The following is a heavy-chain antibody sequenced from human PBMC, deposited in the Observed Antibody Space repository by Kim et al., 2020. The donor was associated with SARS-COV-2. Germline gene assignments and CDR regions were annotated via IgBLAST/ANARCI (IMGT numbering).Heavy chain of an antibody. J-gene: IGHJ6*02. Sequence: ADSVKGRFTISRDNAKNSLYLQMNSLRAEDTAVYYSMTTVTTEGYYGMDVWGQGTTVTVSS. CDR3: MTTVTTEGYYGMDV. V-gene: IGHV3-11*06. D-gene: IGHD4-17*01.